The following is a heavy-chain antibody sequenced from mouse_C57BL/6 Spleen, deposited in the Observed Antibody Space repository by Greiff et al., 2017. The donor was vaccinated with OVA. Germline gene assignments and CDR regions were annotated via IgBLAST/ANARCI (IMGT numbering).Heavy chain of an antibody. V-gene: IGHV1-69*01. CDR1: GYTFTSYW. D-gene: IGHD2-5*01. CDR3: ARGEGYYSNSFAY. J-gene: IGHJ3*01. Sequence: QVQLQQPGAELVMPGASVKLSCKASGYTFTSYWMHWVKQRPGQGLEWIGEIDPTDSYTNYNQKFKGKATLTVDKSSSTAYMQLRSLTSEDSAVYYCARGEGYYSNSFAYWGQGTMITVSA. CDR2: IDPTDSYT.